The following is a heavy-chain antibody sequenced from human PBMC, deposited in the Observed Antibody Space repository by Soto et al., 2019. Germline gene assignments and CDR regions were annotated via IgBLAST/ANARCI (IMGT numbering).Heavy chain of an antibody. CDR1: GYTFTSYA. CDR3: LRHAFDI. J-gene: IGHJ3*02. CDR2: INAGNGNT. Sequence: QVQLVQSGAEVKKPGASVKVSCKASGYTFTSYAMHWVRQAPGQRLEWMGWINAGNGNTKYSQKFQGRVTITRDTSACTSYMELSSLRSEVTAVYYCLRHAFDIWGQGTMVSVSS. V-gene: IGHV1-3*01.